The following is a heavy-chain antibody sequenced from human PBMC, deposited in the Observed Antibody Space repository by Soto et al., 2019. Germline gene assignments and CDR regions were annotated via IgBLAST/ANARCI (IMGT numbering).Heavy chain of an antibody. Sequence: QVQLQESGPGLVKPSETLSLTCTVSGGSISSYYWSWIRQPPGKGLEWIGYIYYSGSTNYNPSLKSRVTIPLDTSKNQFSLKLSSVTAADTAVYYCARAQLELYYGMDVWGQGTTVTVSS. CDR2: IYYSGST. CDR3: ARAQLELYYGMDV. D-gene: IGHD1-7*01. CDR1: GGSISSYY. V-gene: IGHV4-59*01. J-gene: IGHJ6*02.